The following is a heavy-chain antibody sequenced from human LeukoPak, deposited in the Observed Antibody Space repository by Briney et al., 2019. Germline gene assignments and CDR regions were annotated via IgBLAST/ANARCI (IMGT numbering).Heavy chain of an antibody. J-gene: IGHJ3*02. Sequence: GGSLRLSCAASGFTFSSYGMHWVRQAPGKGLEWVAVIWYDGSNKYYADSVKGRFTIYRDNSKNTLYLQMNSLRAEDTAVYYCAKDIAMIVVVNAFDIWGQGTMVTVSS. CDR1: GFTFSSYG. V-gene: IGHV3-33*06. CDR2: IWYDGSNK. CDR3: AKDIAMIVVVNAFDI. D-gene: IGHD3-22*01.